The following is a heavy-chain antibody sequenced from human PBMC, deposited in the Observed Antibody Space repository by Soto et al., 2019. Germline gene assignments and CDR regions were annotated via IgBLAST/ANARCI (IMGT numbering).Heavy chain of an antibody. Sequence: PGGSLRLSCAASGFTFNKYSMNWVRQAPGKGLEWVSSITSNANRIYYADSVKGRFTISRDNAQKSVYLQMNSLRVGDTAVYYCVKEASGWKSRGSFDLWGRGTMVTVSS. CDR3: VKEASGWKSRGSFDL. V-gene: IGHV3-21*01. J-gene: IGHJ3*01. CDR1: GFTFNKYS. D-gene: IGHD6-19*01. CDR2: ITSNANRI.